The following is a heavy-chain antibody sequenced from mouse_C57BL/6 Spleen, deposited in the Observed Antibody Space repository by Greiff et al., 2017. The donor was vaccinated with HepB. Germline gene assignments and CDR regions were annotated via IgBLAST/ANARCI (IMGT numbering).Heavy chain of an antibody. J-gene: IGHJ2*01. CDR3: ASTIRVRFDY. CDR1: GYTFTSYW. Sequence: QVQLKQPGAELVKPGASVKLSCKASGYTFTSYWMHWVKQRPGRGLEWIGRIDPNSGGTKYNEKFKSKATLTVDKPSSTAYMQLSSLTSEDSAVYYCASTIRVRFDYWGQGTTLTVSS. CDR2: IDPNSGGT. V-gene: IGHV1-72*01. D-gene: IGHD2-12*01.